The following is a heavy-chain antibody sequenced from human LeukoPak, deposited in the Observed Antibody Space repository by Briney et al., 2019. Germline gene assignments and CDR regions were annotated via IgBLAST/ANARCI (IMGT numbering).Heavy chain of an antibody. CDR3: AKGHWGYGAPVDY. CDR1: GFTFSSYA. V-gene: IGHV3-30*02. CDR2: IRYDGSNK. Sequence: GGSLRLSCAASGFTFSSYAMSWVRQAPGKGLEWVAFIRYDGSNKYYADSVKGRFTISRDNSKNTLYLQMNSLRAEDTAVYYCAKGHWGYGAPVDYWGQGTLVTVSS. D-gene: IGHD4-17*01. J-gene: IGHJ4*02.